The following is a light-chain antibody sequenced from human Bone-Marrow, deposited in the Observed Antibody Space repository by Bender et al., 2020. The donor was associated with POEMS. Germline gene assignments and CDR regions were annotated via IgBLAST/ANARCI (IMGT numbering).Light chain of an antibody. CDR1: SSDVGNYNY. Sequence: QSALTQPRSVSGSPGQSVTISCTGASSDVGNYNYVSWYQQHPGKAPKLMIYDVSKRPSGVPYRFSGSKSGNTASLSISGLLTEDEADYYCCSYAGSNTFVFGSGTKVTVL. V-gene: IGLV2-11*01. J-gene: IGLJ1*01. CDR3: CSYAGSNTFV. CDR2: DVS.